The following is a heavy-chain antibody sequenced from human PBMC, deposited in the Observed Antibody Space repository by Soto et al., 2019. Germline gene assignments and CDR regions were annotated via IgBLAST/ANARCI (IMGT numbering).Heavy chain of an antibody. V-gene: IGHV4-38-2*01. D-gene: IGHD3-16*02. J-gene: IGHJ6*02. Sequence: PQEPWSVGCAVSCYSISSGYYWGWIRQPPVKGLEWIGSIYHSVTTYYHPSLPSRVTISVEDSKDQFSLKLSSVTAADTAVYYCARGPGVWGSYRSEYYYYGMGVWGQGTTVT. CDR2: IYHSVTT. CDR1: CYSISSGYY. CDR3: ARGPGVWGSYRSEYYYYGMGV.